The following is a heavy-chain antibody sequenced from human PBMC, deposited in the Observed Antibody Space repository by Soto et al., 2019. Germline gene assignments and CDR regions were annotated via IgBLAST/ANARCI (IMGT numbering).Heavy chain of an antibody. J-gene: IGHJ6*02. Sequence: GASVKVSCKVSGYTLTELSMHWVRQAPGKGLEWMGGFDPEDGETIYAQKFQGRVTMTEDTSTDTAYMELSSLRSEDTAVYYCATYGSQEGVVVPAATADYYGMDVWGQGTTVTVSS. V-gene: IGHV1-24*01. CDR1: GYTLTELS. CDR2: FDPEDGET. CDR3: ATYGSQEGVVVPAATADYYGMDV. D-gene: IGHD2-2*01.